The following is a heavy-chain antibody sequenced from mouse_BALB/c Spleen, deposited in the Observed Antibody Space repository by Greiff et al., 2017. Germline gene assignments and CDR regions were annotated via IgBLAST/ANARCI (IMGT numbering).Heavy chain of an antibody. J-gene: IGHJ3*01. Sequence: QVQLQQPGAELVRPGASVKLSCKTSGYTFTSFWINWVKQRPGQGLEWIGNIYPSDSYTNYNQKFKDKATLTVDKSSSTAYMHLSSPTSEDSAVYYCYSDYDGLAFWGHGTLVTVSA. CDR2: IYPSDSYT. CDR1: GYTFTSFW. D-gene: IGHD2-4*01. CDR3: YSDYDGLAF. V-gene: IGHV1-69*02.